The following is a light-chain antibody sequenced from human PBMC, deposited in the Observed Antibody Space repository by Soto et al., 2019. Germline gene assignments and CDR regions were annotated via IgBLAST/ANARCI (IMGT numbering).Light chain of an antibody. CDR2: GNS. CDR3: QSYDNSLSGRV. J-gene: IGLJ2*01. V-gene: IGLV1-40*01. Sequence: QSVLTQPPSVSGAPGQGVLISCTGSTSNIGAGYDVHWYQQFPGTAPKLLIYGNSNRPSEVPDRFSGSKSGTSASLAITGLQAEDEADYYCQSYDNSLSGRVFGGGTKVTVL. CDR1: TSNIGAGYD.